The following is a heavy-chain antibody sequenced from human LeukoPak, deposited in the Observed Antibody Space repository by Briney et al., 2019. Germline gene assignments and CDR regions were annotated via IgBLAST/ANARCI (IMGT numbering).Heavy chain of an antibody. CDR2: ISAFNGDT. Sequence: ASVKVSCKASGYTFTSYGITWVRQAPGQGLEWMGWISAFNGDTNYAQNFQGRVTMTTDTPTSTAYMDLRSLRSDDTAVYYCARGNLVREYYYDSSGYYYVIDWFDPWGQGTLVTVSS. CDR1: GYTFTSYG. V-gene: IGHV1-18*01. D-gene: IGHD3-22*01. CDR3: ARGNLVREYYYDSSGYYYVIDWFDP. J-gene: IGHJ5*02.